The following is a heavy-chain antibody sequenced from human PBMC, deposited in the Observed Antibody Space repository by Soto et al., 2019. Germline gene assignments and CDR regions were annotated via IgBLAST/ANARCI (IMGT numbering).Heavy chain of an antibody. CDR2: IASSGST. V-gene: IGHV4-30-4*01. CDR3: ASDRESSYDKDHYLDY. D-gene: IGHD3-9*01. J-gene: IGHJ4*02. Sequence: SETLSLTCTVSGGSISSGDYYWSWIRQPPGKGLEWIGFIASSGSTHYNPSLKSRINISLDTSKNQFSMELTSVTAADTAVYYCASDRESSYDKDHYLDYWGQGTQVTVSS. CDR1: GGSISSGDYY.